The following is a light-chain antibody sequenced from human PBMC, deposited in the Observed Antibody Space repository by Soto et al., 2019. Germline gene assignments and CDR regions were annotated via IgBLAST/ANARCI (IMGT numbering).Light chain of an antibody. Sequence: QSVLTQPASVSGSPGQSITNSCTGTSSDVGGYNYVSWYQQHPGKAPKLMIYEVSKRPSGVSNRFSGSKSGNTASLTISGLQAEDEGDYYCSSYTSSSTVVFGGGTKLTVL. CDR1: SSDVGGYNY. V-gene: IGLV2-14*01. CDR3: SSYTSSSTVV. CDR2: EVS. J-gene: IGLJ2*01.